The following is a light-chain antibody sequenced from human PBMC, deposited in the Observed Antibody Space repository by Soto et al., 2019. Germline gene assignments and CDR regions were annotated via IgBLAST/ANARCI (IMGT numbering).Light chain of an antibody. J-gene: IGKJ4*01. CDR1: QSVSSN. CDR3: QQYNNWPLT. CDR2: GAS. V-gene: IGKV3-15*01. Sequence: EIVMPQSPATLSVSPGERATLSCRASQSVSSNLAWYQQKPGQAPRLLIYGASTRATGIPARFSGSGSGTEFTLTISSLQSEDFAGYYCQQYNNWPLTVGGGTKVEIK.